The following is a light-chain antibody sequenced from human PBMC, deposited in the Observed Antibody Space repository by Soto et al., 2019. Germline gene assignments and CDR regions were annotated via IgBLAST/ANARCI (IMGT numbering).Light chain of an antibody. V-gene: IGKV1-16*02. CDR2: AAS. Sequence: DIQMTQSPSSLSASVGDRVTITCRASHGISNYLAWFQQKPGKAPKSLIYAASNLQSGVPSKFSGSGSGTDFTLTISSLQPEDFGTYYCQQYISYPRTFGQGTKVEIK. CDR3: QQYISYPRT. J-gene: IGKJ1*01. CDR1: HGISNY.